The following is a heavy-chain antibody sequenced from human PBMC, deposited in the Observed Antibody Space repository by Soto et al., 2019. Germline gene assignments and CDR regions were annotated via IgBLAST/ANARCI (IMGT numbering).Heavy chain of an antibody. CDR2: IYYSGST. Sequence: QVQLPESGPRLVKPSQNLSLTCTDSGGSISSGAYYWSWIRQPPGNGLEWIGYIYYSGSTYYNPSPKRLVTISVDTSKNQFSLKLCSVTAADTAVYYWARGSYYYESRGYYPYWGQGSLVTVSS. D-gene: IGHD3-22*01. V-gene: IGHV4-30-4*01. CDR3: ARGSYYYESRGYYPY. J-gene: IGHJ1*01. CDR1: GGSISSGAYY.